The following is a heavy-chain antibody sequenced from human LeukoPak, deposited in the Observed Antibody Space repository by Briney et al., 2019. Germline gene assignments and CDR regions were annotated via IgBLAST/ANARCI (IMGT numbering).Heavy chain of an antibody. D-gene: IGHD6-19*01. Sequence: SETLSLTCTVSGGSISSYYWSWIRQPPGKGLEWIGYIYYSGSTSYNPSLKSRVTISVDTSKNQFSLKLSSVTAADTAVYYCARGAGKIAVAGIYYYYYYGMDVWGQGTTVTVSS. CDR2: IYYSGST. V-gene: IGHV4-59*01. CDR3: ARGAGKIAVAGIYYYYYYGMDV. CDR1: GGSISSYY. J-gene: IGHJ6*02.